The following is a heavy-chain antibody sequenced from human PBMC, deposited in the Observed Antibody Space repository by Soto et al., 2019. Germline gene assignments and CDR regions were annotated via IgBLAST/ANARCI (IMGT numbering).Heavy chain of an antibody. CDR2: IYTSGST. D-gene: IGHD3-3*01. CDR1: GGSISSYY. J-gene: IGHJ5*02. V-gene: IGHV4-4*07. CDR3: ARYMIFGVVTPYNWFDP. Sequence: SETLSLTCTVSGGSISSYYWSWIRQPAGKGLEWIGRIYTSGSTNYNPSLKSRVTMSVDTSKNQFSLKLSSVTAADTAVYYCARYMIFGVVTPYNWFDPWGQGTLVTVSS.